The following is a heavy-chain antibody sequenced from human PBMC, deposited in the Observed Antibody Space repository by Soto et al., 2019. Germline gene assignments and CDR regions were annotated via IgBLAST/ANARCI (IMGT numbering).Heavy chain of an antibody. J-gene: IGHJ6*02. V-gene: IGHV4-4*07. D-gene: IGHD1-26*01. CDR2: IYTSGST. Sequence: LSLTCNVSGGSVRSYYWSWVRQPAGKPLEWIGRIYTSGSTNYNPSLKSRVSMSVDTSKNQFSLKVTSVTAADTAVYYCAREGASGFGMDVWGQGTTVTVSS. CDR3: AREGASGFGMDV. CDR1: GGSVRSYY.